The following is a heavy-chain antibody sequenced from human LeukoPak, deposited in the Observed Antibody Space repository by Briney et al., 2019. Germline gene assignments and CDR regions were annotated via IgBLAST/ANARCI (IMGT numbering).Heavy chain of an antibody. CDR2: IKSKSDGGTT. V-gene: IGHV3-15*01. D-gene: IGHD4-11*01. CDR1: GFTFSNAW. CDR3: SSTVRYYMDV. J-gene: IGHJ6*03. Sequence: PGGSLRLSCAASGFTFSNAWMSWGRQAPGKGLEWVGRIKSKSDGGTTDYAAPVKGRFTISRDDSKSTLFLQMNSLETEDTAVYYCSSTVRYYMDVWGKGTTVTVS.